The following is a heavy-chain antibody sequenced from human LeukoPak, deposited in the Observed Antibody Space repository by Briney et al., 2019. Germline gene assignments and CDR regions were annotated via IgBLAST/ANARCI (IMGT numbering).Heavy chain of an antibody. CDR1: GGSISSYY. V-gene: IGHV4-59*01. D-gene: IGHD5-18*01. CDR2: IYYSGST. J-gene: IGHJ4*02. Sequence: PSETLSLTCTVSGGSISSYYWSWIRQPPGKGLEWIGYIYYSGSTNYNPSLKGRVTISVDTSKNQFSLKLSSVTAADTAVYYCARRAGYSYGHDYWGQGTLVTVSS. CDR3: ARRAGYSYGHDY.